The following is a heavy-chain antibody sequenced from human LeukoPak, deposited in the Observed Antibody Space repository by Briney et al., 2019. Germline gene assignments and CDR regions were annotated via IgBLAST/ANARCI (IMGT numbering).Heavy chain of an antibody. CDR2: IYPGDSDT. J-gene: IGHJ4*02. CDR3: ARPNTYSSSWYSLNY. V-gene: IGHV5-51*01. CDR1: GYSFTSYW. D-gene: IGHD6-13*01. Sequence: GESLKISCKGSGYSFTSYWIGWVRQMPRKGLEWMGIIYPGDSDTRYSPSFQGQVTISADKSISTAYMQWSSLKASDTAMYYCARPNTYSSSWYSLNYWGQGTLVTVSS.